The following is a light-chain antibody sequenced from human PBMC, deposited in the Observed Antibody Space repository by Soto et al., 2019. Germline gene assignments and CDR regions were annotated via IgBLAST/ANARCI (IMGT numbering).Light chain of an antibody. CDR3: CSYAGSRL. CDR1: SSDVGTYNL. J-gene: IGLJ2*01. V-gene: IGLV2-23*02. Sequence: QSALTQPASVSGSPGQSFTISCTGTSSDVGTYNLVSWYQQHPGKAPKLIIYEVSKRPSGVSNRFSGSKSGNTASLTISGLQAEDEADYHCCSYAGSRLFGGGTKVTVL. CDR2: EVS.